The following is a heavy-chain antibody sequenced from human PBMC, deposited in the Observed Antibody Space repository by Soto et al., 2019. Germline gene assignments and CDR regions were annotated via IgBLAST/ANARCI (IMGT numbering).Heavy chain of an antibody. V-gene: IGHV4-30-2*05. J-gene: IGHJ4*02. D-gene: IGHD3-10*01. CDR1: GGSISSGGYS. Sequence: PSETLSLTCAVSGGSISSGGYSWSWIRQPPGKGLEWIGYIYHSGSTYYNPSLKSRVTISVDTSKNQFSLKLSSVTAADTAVYYCARGPSSDKVDYWGQGTLVTVSS. CDR2: IYHSGST. CDR3: ARGPSSDKVDY.